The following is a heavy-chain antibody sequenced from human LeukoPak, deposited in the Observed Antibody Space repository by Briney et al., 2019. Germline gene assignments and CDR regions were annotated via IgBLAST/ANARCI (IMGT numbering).Heavy chain of an antibody. V-gene: IGHV3-15*07. CDR3: ARDRLQYFDY. Sequence: GGSLRLSCAASGFTFSNAWMNWVRQAPGKGLEWVGRIKSKTDGGTTDYAAPVKGRFTISRDTSENTLYLQMNSLRVEDTAVYYCARDRLQYFDYWGQGTLVTVSS. CDR1: GFTFSNAW. D-gene: IGHD3-16*01. CDR2: IKSKTDGGTT. J-gene: IGHJ4*02.